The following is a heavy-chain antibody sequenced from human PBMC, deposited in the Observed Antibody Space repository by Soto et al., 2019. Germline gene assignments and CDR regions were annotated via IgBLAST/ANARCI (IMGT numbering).Heavy chain of an antibody. CDR1: GFTFSSYA. J-gene: IGHJ3*02. CDR3: ARGIAVAGTDYHAFDI. V-gene: IGHV3-23*01. D-gene: IGHD6-19*01. Sequence: GGSLRLSCAASGFTFSSYAMSWVRQAPGKGLEWVSAISGSGGSTYYADSVKGRFTISRDNSKNTLYLQMNSLRAEDTAVYYCARGIAVAGTDYHAFDIWGQGTMVTVSS. CDR2: ISGSGGST.